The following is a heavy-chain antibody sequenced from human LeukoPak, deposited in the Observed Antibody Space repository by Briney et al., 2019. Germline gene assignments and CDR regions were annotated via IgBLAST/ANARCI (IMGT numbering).Heavy chain of an antibody. CDR2: INAGNGNT. J-gene: IGHJ3*02. D-gene: IGHD4-17*01. CDR1: GYTLTSYA. Sequence: ASVKVSCKASGYTLTSYAMHWVRQAPGQRLEWMGWINAGNGNTKYSQKFQGRVTITRDTSASTAYMELSSLRSEDTAVYYCARGYGDYRSDAFDIWGQGTMVTVSS. V-gene: IGHV1-3*01. CDR3: ARGYGDYRSDAFDI.